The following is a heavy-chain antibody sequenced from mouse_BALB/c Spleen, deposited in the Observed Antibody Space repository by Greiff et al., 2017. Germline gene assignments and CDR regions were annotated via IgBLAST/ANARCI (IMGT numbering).Heavy chain of an antibody. J-gene: IGHJ3*01. CDR1: GFTFSSYG. V-gene: IGHV5-6*01. D-gene: IGHD1-1*01. CDR3: ARPYYYGSSSAWFAY. Sequence: EVKLVESGGDLVKPGGSLKLSCAASGFTFSSYGMSWVRQTPDKRLEWVATISSGGSYTYYPDSVKGRFTISRDNAKNTLYLQMSSLKSEDTAMYYCARPYYYGSSSAWFAYWGQGTLVTVSA. CDR2: ISSGGSYT.